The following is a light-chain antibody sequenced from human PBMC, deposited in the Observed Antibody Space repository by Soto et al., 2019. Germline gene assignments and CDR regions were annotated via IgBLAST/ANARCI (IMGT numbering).Light chain of an antibody. J-gene: IGKJ2*01. V-gene: IGKV3-20*01. CDR1: QSGSSSY. CDR2: GAS. Sequence: EIVLTQSPGTLSLSPGERATLSCRASQSGSSSYLAWYQQKPGQAPRLLIYGASSRATGIPDRFSGSWSGTDFTLTISRLEPEDFAVYYCQQYGSSYTFGQGTKLEIK. CDR3: QQYGSSYT.